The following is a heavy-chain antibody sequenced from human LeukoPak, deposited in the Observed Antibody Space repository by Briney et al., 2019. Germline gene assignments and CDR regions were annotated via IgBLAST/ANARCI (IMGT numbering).Heavy chain of an antibody. J-gene: IGHJ3*02. V-gene: IGHV4-39*01. CDR1: GGSISSSSYY. D-gene: IGHD3-3*01. Sequence: PSETLSLTCTVSGGSISSSSYYWGWIRQPPGKGLEWIGSIYYSGSTYYNPSLKSRVTISVDTSKNQFSLKLSSVTAADTAVYYCARRDRSQVTIFGVVIDGAFDIWGQGTMVTVSS. CDR3: ARRDRSQVTIFGVVIDGAFDI. CDR2: IYYSGST.